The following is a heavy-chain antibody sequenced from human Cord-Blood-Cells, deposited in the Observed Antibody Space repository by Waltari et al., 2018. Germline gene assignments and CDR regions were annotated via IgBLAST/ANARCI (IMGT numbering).Heavy chain of an antibody. Sequence: QVQLQESGPGLVKPSQTLSLTCTVSGGSISSGDYYWSWIRQPPGKGLEWIGYIYYSGSTYYNPALKSRVTRSVDTSKNQFSLKLSSVTAADTAVYYCARNTDFWSGYFDYWGQGTLVTVSS. CDR1: GGSISSGDYY. D-gene: IGHD3-3*01. V-gene: IGHV4-30-4*01. CDR2: IYYSGST. J-gene: IGHJ4*02. CDR3: ARNTDFWSGYFDY.